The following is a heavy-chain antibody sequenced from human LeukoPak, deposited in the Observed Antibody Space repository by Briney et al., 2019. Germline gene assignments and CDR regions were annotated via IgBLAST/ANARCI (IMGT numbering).Heavy chain of an antibody. D-gene: IGHD3-10*01. CDR1: GGTFSSYA. V-gene: IGHV1-69*04. Sequence: SVKVSCKASGGTFSSYAISWVRQAPGQGLEWMGRIIPILGIANYAQKFQGRVTITADKSTSTAYMELSSLRSEDTAVYYCSRAPDITMAGFDPWGQGTLVTVSS. CDR2: IIPILGIA. J-gene: IGHJ5*02. CDR3: SRAPDITMAGFDP.